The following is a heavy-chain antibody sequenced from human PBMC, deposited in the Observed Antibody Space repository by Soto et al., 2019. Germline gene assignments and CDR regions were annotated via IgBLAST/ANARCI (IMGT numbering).Heavy chain of an antibody. Sequence: EVQLLESGGGLVQPGGSLRLSCEASGFTFTSYAMTWVRQAPGKGLEWLSVISGSGGRAYYADSVKGRLTISRDNSKNTLHLQMDSLRAEDTAVYYCAKDLGIDERAFDIWGQGTMVTVSS. CDR2: ISGSGGRA. J-gene: IGHJ3*02. V-gene: IGHV3-23*01. D-gene: IGHD7-27*01. CDR1: GFTFTSYA. CDR3: AKDLGIDERAFDI.